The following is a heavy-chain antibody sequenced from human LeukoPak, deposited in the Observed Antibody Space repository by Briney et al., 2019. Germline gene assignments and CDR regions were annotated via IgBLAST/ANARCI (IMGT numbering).Heavy chain of an antibody. CDR3: ARDQLAYSGYDTLFDY. CDR1: GFTFSSYW. D-gene: IGHD5-12*01. J-gene: IGHJ4*02. Sequence: GGSLRLSCAGSGFTFSSYWISWVRQAPGKGLEWVAVISYDGSNKYYADSVKGRFTISRDNSKNTLYLQLNSLRPEDTAVYYCARDQLAYSGYDTLFDYWGQGTLVTVSS. V-gene: IGHV3-30*03. CDR2: ISYDGSNK.